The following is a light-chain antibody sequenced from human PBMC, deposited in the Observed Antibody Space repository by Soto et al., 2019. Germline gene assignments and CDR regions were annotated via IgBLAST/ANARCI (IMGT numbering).Light chain of an antibody. J-gene: IGLJ3*02. CDR2: EVS. CDR3: SSYTGSSTFVV. Sequence: QSALTQPPSVSGSPGQSVTISCTGTSSDVGSYSRVSWYQQPPGTAPKLMIYEVSNRPTGVPGRFSGSKSGNTASLTISGLQAEDEADYYCSSYTGSSTFVVFGGGTKVTVL. CDR1: SSDVGSYSR. V-gene: IGLV2-18*02.